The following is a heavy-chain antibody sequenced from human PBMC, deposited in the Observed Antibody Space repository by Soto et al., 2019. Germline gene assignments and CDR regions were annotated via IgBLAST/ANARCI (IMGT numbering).Heavy chain of an antibody. CDR1: GGSISSGDYY. V-gene: IGHV4-30-4*01. Sequence: QVQLQESGPGLVKPSQTLSLTCTVSGGSISSGDYYWSWIRQPPGKGLECIGYIYYSASTYYNPSLKRRVIISVDTSKNQFSLKLSSVTAADTAVYYCARWLGYGPHFDYWGQGTLVTVSS. CDR3: ARWLGYGPHFDY. D-gene: IGHD5-12*01. CDR2: IYYSAST. J-gene: IGHJ4*02.